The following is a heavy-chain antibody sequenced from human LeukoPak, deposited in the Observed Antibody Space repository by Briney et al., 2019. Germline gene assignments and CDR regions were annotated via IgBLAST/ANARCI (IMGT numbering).Heavy chain of an antibody. J-gene: IGHJ4*02. CDR1: GGSISSYY. V-gene: IGHV4-59*01. CDR2: IYYSGST. CDR3: ARVTGYMIEDYFDY. Sequence: ETLPLTCTVSGGSISSYYWSWIRQPPGKGLEWIGYIYYSGSTNYNPSLKSRVTISVDTSKNQFSLRLSSVTAADTAVYYCARVTGYMIEDYFDYWGQGTLVTVSS. D-gene: IGHD3-22*01.